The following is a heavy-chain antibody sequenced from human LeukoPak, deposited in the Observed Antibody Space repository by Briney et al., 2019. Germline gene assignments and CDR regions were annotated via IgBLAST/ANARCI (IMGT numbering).Heavy chain of an antibody. CDR2: IYPGDSDT. J-gene: IGHJ4*02. D-gene: IGHD4-17*01. V-gene: IGHV5-51*01. Sequence: ASLQTSSKAAGYGFFSNWNGRGRRQPGEGVEGRGIIYPGDSDTTYSPSFQGQVPISADKSVNPAYLQLSSLKASDTSMYYCARHSSWSSVTTPFYYWGQGTLVTVSS. CDR1: GYGFFSNW. CDR3: ARHSSWSSVTTPFYY.